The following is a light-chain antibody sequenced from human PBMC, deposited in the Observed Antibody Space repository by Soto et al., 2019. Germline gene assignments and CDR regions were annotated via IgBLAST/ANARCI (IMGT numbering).Light chain of an antibody. CDR2: DAS. CDR1: QTISSW. J-gene: IGKJ2*01. CDR3: QQYNSYPYT. V-gene: IGKV1-5*01. Sequence: DIPMTQSPSTLSASVGDRVTITCRASQTISSWLAWYQQKPGKAPKLLIYDASSLESGVPSRFSGSGSGTEFTLTISSLQPDDFATYYCQQYNSYPYTFGQGTMLEIK.